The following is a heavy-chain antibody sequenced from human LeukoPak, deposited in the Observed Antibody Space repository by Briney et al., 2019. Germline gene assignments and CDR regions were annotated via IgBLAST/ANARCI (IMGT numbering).Heavy chain of an antibody. J-gene: IGHJ6*03. CDR2: INHSGST. Sequence: SETLSLTCAVYGGSFSGYYWSWIRQPPGKGLEWIGEINHSGSTNYNPPFKSRVTISVDTSKNQFSLKLSSVTAADTAVYYCARDLTTVTTYYYYYYMDVWGKGTTVTISS. CDR1: GGSFSGYY. CDR3: ARDLTTVTTYYYYYYMDV. V-gene: IGHV4-34*01. D-gene: IGHD4-17*01.